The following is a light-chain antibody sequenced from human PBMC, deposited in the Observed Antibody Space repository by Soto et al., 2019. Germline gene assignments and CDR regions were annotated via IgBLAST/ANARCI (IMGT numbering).Light chain of an antibody. CDR1: QSVSGN. CDR3: QQYDDWPPT. CDR2: GAS. Sequence: EIVLTQSPASLSVSPGEGATLYCRASQSVSGNLGWYQQRPGQTPRLITFGASTRASGIPARFSGSGSGTEFSLTISSLQSEDSAVYYCQQYDDWPPTFGQGNKVEIK. V-gene: IGKV3-15*01. J-gene: IGKJ1*01.